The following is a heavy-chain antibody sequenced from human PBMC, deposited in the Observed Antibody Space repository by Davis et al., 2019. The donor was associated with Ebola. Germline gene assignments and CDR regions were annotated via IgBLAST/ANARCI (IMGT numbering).Heavy chain of an antibody. J-gene: IGHJ5*02. CDR3: ARRSWFDP. Sequence: PGGSLRLSCAASGFTFSSYSMNWVRQAPGKGLEWVSSITVTSNYTYYADSVKGRFTISRDNAKNSLYLQMNSLRAEDTAVYYCARRSWFDPWGQGTLVTVSS. CDR2: ITVTSNYT. V-gene: IGHV3-21*01. CDR1: GFTFSSYS.